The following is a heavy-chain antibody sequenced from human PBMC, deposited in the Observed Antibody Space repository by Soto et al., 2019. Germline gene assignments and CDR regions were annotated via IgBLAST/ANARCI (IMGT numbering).Heavy chain of an antibody. J-gene: IGHJ5*02. V-gene: IGHV4-59*02. CDR2: MYFGGSF. CDR1: GASVSNGY. D-gene: IGHD3-22*01. Sequence: QMQLQASGPGLVKPSETLSLTCNVSGASVSNGYWSWIRQPPGKRLEWIGFMYFGGSFKYNPSLTRRATIPVETSKNQFSMKLTSVTASDTAVYYCARSYYVSTGFAVDPWGQGTLVTVSS. CDR3: ARSYYVSTGFAVDP.